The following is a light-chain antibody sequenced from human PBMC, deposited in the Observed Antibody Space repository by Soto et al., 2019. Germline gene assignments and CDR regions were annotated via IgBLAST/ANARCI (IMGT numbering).Light chain of an antibody. CDR3: SAGDDSLNGVV. CDR1: SSNIGNNA. CDR2: YDD. V-gene: IGLV1-36*01. J-gene: IGLJ2*01. Sequence: QSVLTQPPSVSEAPRQRVTISCSGSSSNIGNNAVNWYQQLPGTAPKLLIYYDDLLPSGVSDRFSGSKSGTSASLAISGLQSEEEADYYCSAGDDSLNGVVFGGGTKLTVL.